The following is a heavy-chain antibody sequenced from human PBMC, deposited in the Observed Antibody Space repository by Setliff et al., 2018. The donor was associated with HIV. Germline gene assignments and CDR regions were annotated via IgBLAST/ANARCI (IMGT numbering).Heavy chain of an antibody. J-gene: IGHJ4*02. CDR3: ARDQSDWFY. CDR1: GDSINSGGYS. D-gene: IGHD3-3*01. V-gene: IGHV4-61*08. CDR2: MYYSGNT. Sequence: PSETLSLTCAVSGDSINSGGYSWSWIRQPPGKGLEWIGYMYYSGNTNYNPSLKSRVTISVDTSKSQFSLKLNSVTAADTAVYYCARDQSDWFYWGQGTLVTVSS.